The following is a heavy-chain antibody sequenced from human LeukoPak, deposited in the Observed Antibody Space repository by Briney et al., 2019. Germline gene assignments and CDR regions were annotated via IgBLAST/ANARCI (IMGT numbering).Heavy chain of an antibody. CDR1: GYSISSGYY. Sequence: SETLSLTCTVSGYSISSGYYWGWIRQPPGKGLEWIGSIHHSGSTYYNASLKSRVNISEDTSKNQFSLKLSSVTAADTAVYFCAREFQIVSGTPSRGMDVWGQGTTVTVSS. D-gene: IGHD6-19*01. CDR2: IHHSGST. CDR3: AREFQIVSGTPSRGMDV. V-gene: IGHV4-38-2*02. J-gene: IGHJ6*02.